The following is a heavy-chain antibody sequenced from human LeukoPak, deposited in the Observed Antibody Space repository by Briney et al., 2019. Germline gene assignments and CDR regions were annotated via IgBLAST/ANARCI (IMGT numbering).Heavy chain of an antibody. CDR2: MNPNSGNT. CDR3: ARGQGELLWFGELLFSPYGMDV. D-gene: IGHD3-10*01. V-gene: IGHV1-8*01. Sequence: ASVKVSCKASGYTFTSYDINWVRQATGQGLEWMGWMNPNSGNTGYAQKFQGRVTMTRNTSISTAYMELSSLRSEDTAVYYCARGQGELLWFGELLFSPYGMDVWGKGTTVTVSS. J-gene: IGHJ6*04. CDR1: GYTFTSYD.